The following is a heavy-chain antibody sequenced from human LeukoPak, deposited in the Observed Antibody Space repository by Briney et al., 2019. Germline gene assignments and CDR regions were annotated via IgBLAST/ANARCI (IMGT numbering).Heavy chain of an antibody. CDR1: GFTFSSYT. CDR2: INSNGDNT. D-gene: IGHD5-24*01. Sequence: PGGSLRLSCVASGFTFSSYTMHWVRQAPGKGLEYVSGINSNGDNTNHANSVKGRFSISRDNSKNTLFLQMGSLRAEDMAVYYCVRDSKRWLQPGVGRYFDNWGQGTLVSVSS. V-gene: IGHV3-64*01. CDR3: VRDSKRWLQPGVGRYFDN. J-gene: IGHJ4*02.